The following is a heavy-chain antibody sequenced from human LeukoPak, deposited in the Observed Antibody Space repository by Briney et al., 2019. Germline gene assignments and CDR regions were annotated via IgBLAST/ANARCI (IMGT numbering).Heavy chain of an antibody. CDR3: ARYCGGDCYSWSTYYYYGMDV. Sequence: SETLSLTCTVSGGSFSSYYWSWIRQPPGKGLEWSGYIYYSGSTNYNPSLKSRVTISLDTSKNQFSLKLSSVTAADTAVYYCARYCGGDCYSWSTYYYYGMDVWGQGTTVTVSS. J-gene: IGHJ6*02. D-gene: IGHD2-21*02. CDR2: IYYSGST. V-gene: IGHV4-59*01. CDR1: GGSFSSYY.